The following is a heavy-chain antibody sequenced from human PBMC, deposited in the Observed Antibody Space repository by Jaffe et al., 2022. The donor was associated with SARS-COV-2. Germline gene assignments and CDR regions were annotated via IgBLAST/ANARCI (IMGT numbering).Heavy chain of an antibody. CDR1: GGSISSGSYY. CDR3: ARLCRDGYNYRYCFDY. V-gene: IGHV4-61*02. Sequence: QVQLQESGPGLVKPSQTLSLTCTVSGGSISSGSYYWSWIRQPAGKGLEWIGRIYTSGSTNYNPSLKSRVTISVDTSKNQFSLKLSSVTAADTAVYYCARLCRDGYNYRYCFDYWGQGTLVTVSS. CDR2: IYTSGST. D-gene: IGHD5-12*01. J-gene: IGHJ4*02.